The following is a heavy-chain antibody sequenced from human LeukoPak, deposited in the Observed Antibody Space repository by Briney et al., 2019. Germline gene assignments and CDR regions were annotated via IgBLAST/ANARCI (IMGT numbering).Heavy chain of an antibody. V-gene: IGHV3-23*01. CDR2: ISGSGGST. CDR3: TIRQTVSAYY. CDR1: GFTFSSYA. Sequence: PGGSLRLSCAASGFTFSSYAMSWVRQAPGKGLEWVSAISGSGGSTYYADSVKGRFAISRDKSENTLYLQMNSLRAEDAALYYCTIRQTVSAYYWGQGTLVTVSS. J-gene: IGHJ4*02. D-gene: IGHD2-8*01.